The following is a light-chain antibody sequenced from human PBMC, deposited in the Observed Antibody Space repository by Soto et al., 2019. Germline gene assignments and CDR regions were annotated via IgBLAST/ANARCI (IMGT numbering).Light chain of an antibody. J-gene: IGKJ1*01. CDR1: QSVTTW. CDR3: QQYKSSSQT. CDR2: AAS. V-gene: IGKV1-5*01. Sequence: IQMTQSPSTLSASVGDRVTITCRASQSVTTWLAWYQQKPGKAPKLLIYAASSLERGVPSRFSGSGSETEFTLTINSLQPEDSATYYCQQYKSSSQTFGQGTKVEI.